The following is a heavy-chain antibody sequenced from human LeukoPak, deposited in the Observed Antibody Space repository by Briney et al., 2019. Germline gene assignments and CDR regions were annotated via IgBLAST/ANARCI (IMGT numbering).Heavy chain of an antibody. V-gene: IGHV3-30*02. CDR1: GFTFSSYG. CDR2: IRYDGSNK. D-gene: IGHD3-3*01. CDR3: AKDRGFHDIWSGYDIEPYYFDY. Sequence: GGSLRLSCAASGFTFSSYGMHWVRQAPGKGLEWVAFIRYDGSNKYYADSVKGRFTISRDNSKNTLYLQMNSLRAEDTAVYYCAKDRGFHDIWSGYDIEPYYFDYWGQGTLVTVSS. J-gene: IGHJ4*02.